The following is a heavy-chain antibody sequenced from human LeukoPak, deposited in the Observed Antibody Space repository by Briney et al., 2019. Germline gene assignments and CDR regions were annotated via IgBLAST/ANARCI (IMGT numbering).Heavy chain of an antibody. V-gene: IGHV4-59*08. D-gene: IGHD6-19*01. Sequence: SETLSLTCTVSAGSISSLYWTWIRQPPGKGREWIRYVYDSGTTNYHPSRESQATISLDTSKNQFSLKLSFGTATDTAVYYCARRSGWYGIDYWGQGTLVTVSS. J-gene: IGHJ4*02. CDR2: VYDSGTT. CDR3: ARRSGWYGIDY. CDR1: AGSISSLY.